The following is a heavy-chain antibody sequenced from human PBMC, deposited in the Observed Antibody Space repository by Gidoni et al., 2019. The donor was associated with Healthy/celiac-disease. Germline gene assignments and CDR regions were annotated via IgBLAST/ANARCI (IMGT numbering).Heavy chain of an antibody. V-gene: IGHV1-18*01. CDR1: GYTFTIYG. CDR2: ISAYNGNK. J-gene: IGHJ5*02. Sequence: HVQLVQSVAEVKKPGASVKVSCKASGYTFTIYGISWVRQAPGQGLEWMGWISAYNGNKNYEQKIQGRVTMTTDTSTSTAYMELRSLRSDDTAVYYCARWEQGSWYWFDPWGQGTLVTVYS. D-gene: IGHD6-13*01. CDR3: ARWEQGSWYWFDP.